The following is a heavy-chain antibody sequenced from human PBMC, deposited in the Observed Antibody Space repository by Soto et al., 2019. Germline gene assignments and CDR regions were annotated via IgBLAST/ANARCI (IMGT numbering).Heavy chain of an antibody. V-gene: IGHV3-21*01. CDR3: ARDWFVVVPAAVFGY. J-gene: IGHJ4*02. Sequence: EVQLVESGGGLVKPGGSLRLSCAASGFTFSSYSMNWVRQAPGKGLEWVSSISSSSSYIYYADSVKGRFTISRDNAKNSPYLQMNSLRAEDTAVYYCARDWFVVVPAAVFGYWGQGTLVTVSS. D-gene: IGHD2-2*01. CDR1: GFTFSSYS. CDR2: ISSSSSYI.